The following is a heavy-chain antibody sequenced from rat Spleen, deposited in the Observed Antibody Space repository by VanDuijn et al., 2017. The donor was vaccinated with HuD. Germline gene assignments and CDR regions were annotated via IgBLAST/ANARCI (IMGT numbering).Heavy chain of an antibody. J-gene: IGHJ2*01. CDR3: ARWGSYYGYTYVDY. Sequence: EVQLVESGGGLVQPGRSLKLSCAASGFTFSNYYMAWVRQAPKKGLEWVATIRTSGSRTYYPDSVKGRFTISRDNAKSTLYLQMDSLRSEDTATYYCARWGSYYGYTYVDYWGQGVMVTVSS. CDR2: IRTSGSRT. CDR1: GFTFSNYY. D-gene: IGHD1-7*01. V-gene: IGHV5-25*01.